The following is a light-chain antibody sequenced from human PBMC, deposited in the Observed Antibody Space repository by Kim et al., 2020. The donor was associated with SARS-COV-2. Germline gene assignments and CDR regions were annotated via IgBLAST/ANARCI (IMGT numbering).Light chain of an antibody. CDR2: GAS. V-gene: IGKV1-39*01. CDR1: QSINTY. CDR3: QQSHIART. Sequence: DIQMTQSPSSLSASVGDRVTISCRASQSINTYLNWYQQKPGKAPNLLIYGASNLQSGVPSRVSGSGSGTDFTLTISSLQPEDSATYYCQQSHIARTFGQGTKVDIK. J-gene: IGKJ1*01.